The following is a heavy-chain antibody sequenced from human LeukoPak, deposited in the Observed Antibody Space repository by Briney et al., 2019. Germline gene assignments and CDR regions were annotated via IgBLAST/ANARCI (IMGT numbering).Heavy chain of an antibody. CDR2: INPSGNST. D-gene: IGHD3-22*01. CDR1: GYTFTNYY. CDR3: ARAPFLYYDSSGYQPRHAFDI. Sequence: ASVKVSCKASGYTFTNYYMHWVRQAPGQGLEWMGIINPSGNSTTYAQKFEGRVTMTRDTSTSTVYMELSSLRSEDTAVYYFARAPFLYYDSSGYQPRHAFDIWGQGTMVTVSS. V-gene: IGHV1-46*01. J-gene: IGHJ3*02.